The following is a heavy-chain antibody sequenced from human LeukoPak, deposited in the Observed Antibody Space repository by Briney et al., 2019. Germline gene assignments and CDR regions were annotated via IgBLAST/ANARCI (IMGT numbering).Heavy chain of an antibody. CDR1: KFTFSTSA. J-gene: IGHJ4*02. Sequence: HPGGSLRLSCAASKFTFSTSAMSWVRQAPGKGLEWVSAISGSGANTYYVDSVKGRFTISRDNSKNTLYLEMSSLRSDDTAVHYCAKESQTYYDIRTGYPNYYFDYWGQGTLVTVSS. CDR3: AKESQTYYDIRTGYPNYYFDY. D-gene: IGHD3-9*01. V-gene: IGHV3-23*01. CDR2: ISGSGANT.